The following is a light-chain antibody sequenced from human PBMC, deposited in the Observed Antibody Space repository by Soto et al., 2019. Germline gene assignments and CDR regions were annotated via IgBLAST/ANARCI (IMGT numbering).Light chain of an antibody. Sequence: EIVLTQSPATLSLSPGERASLSCRASQSVSSYLAWYQQKPGQAPRLLIYNASNRAPGIPARFSGSGSGTDFTLTIISLEPEDFAVYYCQQRGSWPPLTFGGGTKVEIK. CDR2: NAS. V-gene: IGKV3-11*01. CDR1: QSVSSY. CDR3: QQRGSWPPLT. J-gene: IGKJ4*01.